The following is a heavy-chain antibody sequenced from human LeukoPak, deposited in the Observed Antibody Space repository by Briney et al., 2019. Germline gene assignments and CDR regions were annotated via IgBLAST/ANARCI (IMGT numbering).Heavy chain of an antibody. CDR2: IIPILGTA. CDR1: GGTFRRYA. CDR3: ASDGPCTNGVCYGFWFDP. Sequence: GAAVKVSCKASGGTFRRYAIRWVRQAPGQGLEGVGRIIPILGTANYAQKCQGRVTITTDESSSTAYMELSRLRSEDTAVYYCASDGPCTNGVCYGFWFDPRGQGTLVTVSS. V-gene: IGHV1-69*05. J-gene: IGHJ5*02. D-gene: IGHD2-8*01.